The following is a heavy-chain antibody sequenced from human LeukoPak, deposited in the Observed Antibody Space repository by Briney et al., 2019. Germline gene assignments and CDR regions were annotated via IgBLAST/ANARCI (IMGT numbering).Heavy chain of an antibody. V-gene: IGHV3-21*01. CDR2: ISSSSSYI. CDR1: GFTFSSYS. Sequence: GGSLRLSCAASGFTFSSYSMNWVRQAPGKGLEWVSSISSSSSYIYYADSVKGRFTISRDNAKNSLYLQMNSLRAEDTAVYYRARVGYCSSTSCYWYFDYWGQGTLVTVSS. CDR3: ARVGYCSSTSCYWYFDY. J-gene: IGHJ4*02. D-gene: IGHD2-2*01.